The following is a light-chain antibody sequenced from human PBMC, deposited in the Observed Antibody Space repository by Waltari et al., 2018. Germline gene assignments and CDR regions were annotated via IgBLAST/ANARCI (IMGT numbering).Light chain of an antibody. CDR2: DND. CDR1: NSNIGNKA. Sequence: QSVLTQPPSVSAAPGQKVTISCSGSNSNIGNKAVSWYQQFPGTAPKLLIYDNDKRPSGIPDRFSGSKSGTSATLGITGLQTGDEADYYCGTWDSSLSDVVFGGGTKLTVL. V-gene: IGLV1-51*01. J-gene: IGLJ2*01. CDR3: GTWDSSLSDVV.